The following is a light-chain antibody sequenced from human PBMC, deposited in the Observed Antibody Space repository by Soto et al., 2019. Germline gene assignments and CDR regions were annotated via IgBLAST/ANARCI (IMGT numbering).Light chain of an antibody. Sequence: QSVLAQPASVSGSPGQSITISCTGTSSDIGAYNSVSWYQQYPGRAPKLMIYEVSNRPSGVSARFSASKPGNTASLTISGLQAEDEADYYCNSRGGSRPYYVFGTGTKV. J-gene: IGLJ1*01. CDR2: EVS. CDR1: SSDIGAYNS. V-gene: IGLV2-14*01. CDR3: NSRGGSRPYYV.